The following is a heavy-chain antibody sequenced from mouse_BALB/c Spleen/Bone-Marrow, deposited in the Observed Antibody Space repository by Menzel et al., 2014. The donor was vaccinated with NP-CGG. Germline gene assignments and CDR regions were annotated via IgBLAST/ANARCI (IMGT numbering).Heavy chain of an antibody. V-gene: IGHV3-6*01. J-gene: IGHJ2*01. CDR1: GYSITSGYC. Sequence: EVKLMESGPGLVKPSQSLSLTCSVTGYSITSGYCWCCLRQFPGNKLEWMGYITYDGINNYNPSLKNRISITRDTSKNQFFLKLNSVTTEDTATYYCARDRGFDYWGQGTTLTVSS. CDR2: ITYDGIN. CDR3: ARDRGFDY.